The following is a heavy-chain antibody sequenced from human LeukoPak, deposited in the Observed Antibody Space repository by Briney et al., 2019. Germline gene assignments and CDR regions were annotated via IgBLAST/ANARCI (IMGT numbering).Heavy chain of an antibody. CDR3: ARSHSTSWYWYDY. Sequence: PGGSLRLSCSASGFTVSSNYMSGVRQGPGKGLEWVSIIYNGGGTYYADSVKGRFTISRDNSKNTLYLQMNSLRVEDTAIYYCARSHSTSWYWYDYWGQGTLVTVSS. V-gene: IGHV3-53*01. CDR1: GFTVSSNY. D-gene: IGHD6-13*01. CDR2: IYNGGGT. J-gene: IGHJ4*02.